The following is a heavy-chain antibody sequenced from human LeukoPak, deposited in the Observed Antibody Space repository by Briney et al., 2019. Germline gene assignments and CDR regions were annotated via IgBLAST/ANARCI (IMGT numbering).Heavy chain of an antibody. V-gene: IGHV4-38-2*02. J-gene: IGHJ4*02. CDR2: IYHSGST. Sequence: SETLSLTCTVSGYSISSGYYWGWIRQPPGKGLERIGSIYHSGSTYYNPSLKSRVTISVDTSKNQFSLKLSSVTAADTAVYYCARTPYSSSSKWGQGTLVTVSS. CDR1: GYSISSGYY. CDR3: ARTPYSSSSK. D-gene: IGHD6-6*01.